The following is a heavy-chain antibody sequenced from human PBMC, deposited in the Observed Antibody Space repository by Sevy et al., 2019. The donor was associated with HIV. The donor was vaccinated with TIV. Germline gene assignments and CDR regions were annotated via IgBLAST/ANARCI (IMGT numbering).Heavy chain of an antibody. V-gene: IGHV3-66*01. Sequence: GGSLRLSCEASGFTVSGNYMAWVRLAPGKGLEWVSLIDSGGSTYYADSLKGRFTISRDNVKNTLYFQMNPLRAEDTAVYFCARDRYYDASGYYYYYYGMDVWGQGTTVTVSS. J-gene: IGHJ6*02. CDR1: GFTVSGNY. D-gene: IGHD3-22*01. CDR2: IDSGGST. CDR3: ARDRYYDASGYYYYYYGMDV.